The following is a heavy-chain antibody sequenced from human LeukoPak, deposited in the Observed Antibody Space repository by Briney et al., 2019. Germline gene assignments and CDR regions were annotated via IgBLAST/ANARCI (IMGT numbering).Heavy chain of an antibody. J-gene: IGHJ4*02. V-gene: IGHV3-73*01. Sequence: GGSLRLSCAASGFTFSGSAMHWVRQASGKGLEWVGRIRSKANSYATAYAASVKGRFTISRDDSKNTAYLQMNSLRAEDTAVYYCAKGRYYFDYWGQGTLVTVSS. CDR1: GFTFSGSA. D-gene: IGHD3-3*01. CDR3: AKGRYYFDY. CDR2: IRSKANSYAT.